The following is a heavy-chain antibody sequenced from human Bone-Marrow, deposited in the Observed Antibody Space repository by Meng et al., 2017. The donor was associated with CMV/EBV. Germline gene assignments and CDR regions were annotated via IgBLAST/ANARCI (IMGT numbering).Heavy chain of an antibody. CDR3: ARVPGAIFGYSKVPGWFDP. D-gene: IGHD5-18*01. Sequence: GSLRLSCTVPGGSISSSNSYWGWIRQPPGKGLQWIGSINYSGVTRYNPSIKSRVIMSVDTSKNQFSLKLSSVTAADTAVYYCARVPGAIFGYSKVPGWFDPWGQGTLVTVSS. J-gene: IGHJ5*02. CDR2: INYSGVT. V-gene: IGHV4-39*07. CDR1: GGSISSSNSY.